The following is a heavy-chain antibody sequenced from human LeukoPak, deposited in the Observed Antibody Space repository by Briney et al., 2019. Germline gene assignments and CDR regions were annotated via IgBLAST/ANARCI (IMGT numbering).Heavy chain of an antibody. CDR1: GFTVSSNY. V-gene: IGHV3-53*01. Sequence: PGGSLRLSCAASGFTVSSNYMSWVRQAPGKGLEWVSVIYSGGSTYYAGSVKGRFTISRDNSKNTLYLQMNSLRAEDTAVYYCARGPKAPGVSGYLDYWGQGTLVTVSS. CDR3: ARGPKAPGVSGYLDY. J-gene: IGHJ4*02. D-gene: IGHD3-22*01. CDR2: IYSGGST.